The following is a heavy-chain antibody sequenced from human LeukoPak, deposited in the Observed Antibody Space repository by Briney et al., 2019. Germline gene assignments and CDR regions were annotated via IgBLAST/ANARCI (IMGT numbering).Heavy chain of an antibody. CDR1: GYTFTGYY. Sequence: ASAKVSCKASGYTFTGYYMHWVRQAPGQGLEWMGWIDPNSGGTNYAQKFQGRVTMTRDTSISTAYMELSRLRSDDTAVYYCVGGVVVVPAATDYYYGMDVWGQGTTVTVSS. D-gene: IGHD2-2*01. CDR3: VGGVVVVPAATDYYYGMDV. J-gene: IGHJ6*02. V-gene: IGHV1-2*02. CDR2: IDPNSGGT.